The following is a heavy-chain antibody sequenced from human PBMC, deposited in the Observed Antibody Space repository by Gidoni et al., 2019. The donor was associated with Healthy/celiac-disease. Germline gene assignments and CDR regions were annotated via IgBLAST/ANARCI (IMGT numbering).Heavy chain of an antibody. V-gene: IGHV4-34*01. J-gene: IGHJ4*02. CDR3: AGSLGGKSYGGNRHGDY. CDR1: SGYY. Sequence: SGYYWSWIRQPPGKGREWIGEINHSGSTNYNPSLKSRVTISVDTSKNQFSLKLSSVTAADTAVYYCAGSLGGKSYGGNRHGDYWGQVTLVTVSS. CDR2: INHSGST. D-gene: IGHD4-17*01.